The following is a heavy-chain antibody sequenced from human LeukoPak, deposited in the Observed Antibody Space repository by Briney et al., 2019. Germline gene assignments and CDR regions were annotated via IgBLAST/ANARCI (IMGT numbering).Heavy chain of an antibody. J-gene: IGHJ5*02. D-gene: IGHD6-13*01. V-gene: IGHV3-21*01. Sequence: PGGSLRLSCAASGFTFSSYSMNWVRQAPGKGLEWVSSISSSSSYIYYADSVKGRCTISRDNAKNSLYLQMNSLRAEDTAVYYCARGGYSSSWYPPPWFDPWGQGTLVTVSS. CDR3: ARGGYSSSWYPPPWFDP. CDR2: ISSSSSYI. CDR1: GFTFSSYS.